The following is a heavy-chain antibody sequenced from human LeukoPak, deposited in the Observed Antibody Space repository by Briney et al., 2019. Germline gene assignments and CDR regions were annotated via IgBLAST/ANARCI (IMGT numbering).Heavy chain of an antibody. CDR2: ISYDGSNK. CDR1: GFTFSSYA. Sequence: GGSLRLSCAASGFTFSSYAMHWVRQAPGKGLEWVAVISYDGSNKYYADSVKGRFTISRDNSKNTLYLQMNSLRAEDTAVYYCARDRGAARFDYWGQGTLVTVSS. D-gene: IGHD3-10*01. V-gene: IGHV3-30-3*01. CDR3: ARDRGAARFDY. J-gene: IGHJ4*02.